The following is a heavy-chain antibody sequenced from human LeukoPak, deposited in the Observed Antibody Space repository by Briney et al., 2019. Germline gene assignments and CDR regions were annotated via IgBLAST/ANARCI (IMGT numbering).Heavy chain of an antibody. CDR3: ARDLNYYYYMDV. J-gene: IGHJ6*03. CDR2: INPNSGGT. CDR1: GYTFTGYY. Sequence: ASVKVSCKASGYTFTGYYMHCVRQAPGQGLEWMGWINPNSGGTNYAQKFQGRVTMTRDTSISTAYMELSRLRSDDTAVYYCARDLNYYYYMDVWGKGTTVTVSS. V-gene: IGHV1-2*02.